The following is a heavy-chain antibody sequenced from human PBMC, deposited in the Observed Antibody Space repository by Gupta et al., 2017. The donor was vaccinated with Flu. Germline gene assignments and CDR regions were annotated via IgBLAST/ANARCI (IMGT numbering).Heavy chain of an antibody. V-gene: IGHV3-48*03. CDR2: ISSSGSTI. CDR1: GFIFRSYE. CDR3: ARDLVLMEPIEPTYGMDV. D-gene: IGHD2-8*01. J-gene: IGHJ6*02. Sequence: EGHRVASGGGVVQPGGSLRLSCAPCGFIFRSYEMNWVGVAPGKGLEWVAYISSSGSTIYYAEDVMSRFIITRENDKNSLYLQKNSLRAEDTAVDYCARDLVLMEPIEPTYGMDVWGQGTTVTVSS.